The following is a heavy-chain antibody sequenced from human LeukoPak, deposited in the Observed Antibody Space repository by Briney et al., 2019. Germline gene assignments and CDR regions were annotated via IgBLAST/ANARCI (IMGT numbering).Heavy chain of an antibody. Sequence: GASVKVSCRASGYTFTTYGINWVRQAPGHGLEWMGWIKTYNGDTNSAQNLQDRIIMTTDTSTGTAYMELRSLRSDDTAVYYCARDGGQQWLTNYYSYGMDVWGQGTTVTVSS. D-gene: IGHD6-19*01. CDR1: GYTFTTYG. V-gene: IGHV1-18*01. CDR2: IKTYNGDT. J-gene: IGHJ6*02. CDR3: ARDGGQQWLTNYYSYGMDV.